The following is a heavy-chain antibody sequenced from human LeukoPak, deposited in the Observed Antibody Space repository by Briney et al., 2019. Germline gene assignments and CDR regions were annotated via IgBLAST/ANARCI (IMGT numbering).Heavy chain of an antibody. Sequence: PGGSLRLSCAASGFTFDDYAMHWVRQAPGKGLEGVSGISWNSGSIVYADSVKGRFTISRDNAKNSLYLQMNSLRAEDTALYYCAKDSGSTSWDAFDIWGQGTMVTVSS. V-gene: IGHV3-9*01. J-gene: IGHJ3*02. CDR1: GFTFDDYA. CDR3: AKDSGSTSWDAFDI. D-gene: IGHD2-2*01. CDR2: ISWNSGSI.